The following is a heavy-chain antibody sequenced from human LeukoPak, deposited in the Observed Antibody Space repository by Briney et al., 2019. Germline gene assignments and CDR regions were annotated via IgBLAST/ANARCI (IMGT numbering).Heavy chain of an antibody. CDR2: IYYSGST. D-gene: IGHD6-6*01. CDR1: GGSISSYY. J-gene: IGHJ5*02. Sequence: PSEILSLTCTVSGGSISSYYWSWIRQPPGKGLEWIGYIYYSGSTNYNPSLKSRVTISVDTSKNQFPLKLSSVTAADTAVYYCARRVGGYEYSSPSDDPNWFDPGGQETRVPVSS. V-gene: IGHV4-59*08. CDR3: ARRVGGYEYSSPSDDPNWFDP.